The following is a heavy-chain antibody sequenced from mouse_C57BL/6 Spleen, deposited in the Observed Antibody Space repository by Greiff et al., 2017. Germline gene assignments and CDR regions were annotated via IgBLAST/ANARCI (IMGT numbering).Heavy chain of an antibody. CDR1: GFTFSDYY. Sequence: EVKLMESEGGLVQPGSSMKLSCTASGFTFSDYYMAWVRQVPEKGLEWVANINYDGSSTYYLDSLKSRFIISRDNAKNILYLQRSRLKSEDTATYYCARGEGTYDGYFAYWGQGTLVTVSA. J-gene: IGHJ3*01. V-gene: IGHV5-16*01. D-gene: IGHD2-3*01. CDR2: INYDGSST. CDR3: ARGEGTYDGYFAY.